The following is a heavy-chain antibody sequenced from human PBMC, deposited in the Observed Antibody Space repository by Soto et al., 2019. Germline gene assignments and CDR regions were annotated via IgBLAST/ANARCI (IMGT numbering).Heavy chain of an antibody. D-gene: IGHD3-10*01. Sequence: SGPTLVNPTQTLTLTCTFSGFSLSTSGVGVGWIRQPPGKALEWLALIYWDDDKRYSPSLKSRLTITKDTSKNQVVLTMTNMDPADTATYYCAHSKYYYGSGSYYLLDYWGQGTLVTVSS. J-gene: IGHJ4*02. CDR1: GFSLSTSGVG. CDR3: AHSKYYYGSGSYYLLDY. V-gene: IGHV2-5*02. CDR2: IYWDDDK.